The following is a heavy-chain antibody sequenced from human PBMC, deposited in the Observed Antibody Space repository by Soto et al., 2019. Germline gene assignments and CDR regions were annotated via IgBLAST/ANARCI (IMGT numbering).Heavy chain of an antibody. CDR3: AKGGGYDFWSGYSGYYYYMDV. V-gene: IGHV3-30*18. Sequence: GGSLRLSCAASGFTVSSNYMHWVRQAPGKGLEWVAVISYDGSNKYYADSVKGRFTISRDNSKNTLYLQMNSLRAEDTAVYYCAKGGGYDFWSGYSGYYYYMDVWGKGTTVTVSS. J-gene: IGHJ6*03. CDR1: GFTVSSNY. D-gene: IGHD3-3*01. CDR2: ISYDGSNK.